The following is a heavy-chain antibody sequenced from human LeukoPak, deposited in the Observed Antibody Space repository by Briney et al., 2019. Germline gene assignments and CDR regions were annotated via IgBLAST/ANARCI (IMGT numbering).Heavy chain of an antibody. Sequence: PRRSLRLSCAASGFTFSSYSTNWVRHAPGEGLEWVSSISSSISYTYYADSVKGRFTISRDNANNSLYLQMNSLRAEDTAVYYCARGPPNYDILTGYYYYYYYMDVWGKGTTVTVSS. V-gene: IGHV3-21*01. CDR1: GFTFSSYS. J-gene: IGHJ6*03. D-gene: IGHD3-9*01. CDR2: ISSSISYT. CDR3: ARGPPNYDILTGYYYYYYYMDV.